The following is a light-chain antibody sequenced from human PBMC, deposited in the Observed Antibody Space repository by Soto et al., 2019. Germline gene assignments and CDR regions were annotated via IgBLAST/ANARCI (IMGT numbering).Light chain of an antibody. CDR1: QSVSSN. Sequence: EIVMTQSPATLSVSPGERSTLSCRASQSVSSNLAWYQQKHGQXPRXXIYGASTRATGIPARFSGSGSGTDLTITISSLQSEDFALYFCQQHNNWPITFGQGTRLEIK. J-gene: IGKJ5*01. V-gene: IGKV3-15*01. CDR2: GAS. CDR3: QQHNNWPIT.